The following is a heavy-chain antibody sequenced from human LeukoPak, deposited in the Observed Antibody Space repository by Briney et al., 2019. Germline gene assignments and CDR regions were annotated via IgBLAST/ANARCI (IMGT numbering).Heavy chain of an antibody. CDR2: IYYSGST. CDR1: GGSISSGGYY. J-gene: IGHJ3*02. V-gene: IGHV4-31*03. Sequence: SSETLSLTRTVSGGSISSGGYYWSWIRQHPGKGLEWIGYIYYSGSTYYNPSLKSRVTISVDTSKNQFSLKLSSVTAADTAVYYCARVRPTTVTRKAFDIWGQGTMVTVSS. CDR3: ARVRPTTVTRKAFDI. D-gene: IGHD4-17*01.